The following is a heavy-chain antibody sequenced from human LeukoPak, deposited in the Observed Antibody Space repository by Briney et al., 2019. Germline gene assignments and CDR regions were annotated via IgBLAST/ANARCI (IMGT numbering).Heavy chain of an antibody. CDR2: IYYTGSI. D-gene: IGHD3-22*01. CDR1: GYSISSGNW. V-gene: IGHV4-28*05. CDR3: ARYYDSSGYNWFDP. J-gene: IGHJ5*02. Sequence: PSDTLSLTCAASGYSISSGNWWGWIRQPPGKGLEWIGYIYYTGSIYYNPSLKSRVTMSVDTSKNQFSLKLRSVTAVDTAVYYCARYYDSSGYNWFDPWGQGTLVTVSS.